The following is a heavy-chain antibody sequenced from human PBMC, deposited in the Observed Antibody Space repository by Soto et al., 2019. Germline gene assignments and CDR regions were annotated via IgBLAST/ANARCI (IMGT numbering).Heavy chain of an antibody. CDR1: GFTFSSYA. D-gene: IGHD2-15*01. J-gene: IGHJ4*02. CDR3: AKAKVVVVSATPGLLAY. Sequence: EVQLLESGGGLVQPGGSLRLSCAASGFTFSSYAMSWVRQAPGKGLEWVSAISGSGGSTYYADSVKGRFTISRDNSKNTLYLQMNSLRAEDTAVYYCAKAKVVVVSATPGLLAYWGQGTLVTVSS. V-gene: IGHV3-23*01. CDR2: ISGSGGST.